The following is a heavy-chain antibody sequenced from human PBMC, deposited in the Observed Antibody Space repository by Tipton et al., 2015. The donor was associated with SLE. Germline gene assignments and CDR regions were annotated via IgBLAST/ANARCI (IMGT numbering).Heavy chain of an antibody. J-gene: IGHJ3*02. CDR2: INHSGST. D-gene: IGHD2-21*01. CDR1: GGSFSGYY. Sequence: TLSLTCAVYGGSFSGYYWSWIRQPPGKGLEWIGEINHSGSTNYNPSLKSRVTISVDTSKNQFSLKLSSVTAADTAAYYCARRSIVVVIAIYDAFDIWGQGTMVTVSS. CDR3: ARRSIVVVIAIYDAFDI. V-gene: IGHV4-34*01.